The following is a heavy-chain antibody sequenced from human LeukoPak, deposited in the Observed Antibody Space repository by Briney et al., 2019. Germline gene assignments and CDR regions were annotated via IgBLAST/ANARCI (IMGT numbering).Heavy chain of an antibody. V-gene: IGHV3-23*01. J-gene: IGHJ6*02. CDR3: AKSFERLITLGGMDV. CDR2: ISGSGGST. Sequence: GGSLRLSCAASGFTFSSYAMSWVRQAPGKGLEWVSAISGSGGSTYYADSVKGRFTISRDNSKNTLYLQMNSLRAEDTAVYYCAKSFERLITLGGMDVWGQGTTVTVSS. D-gene: IGHD3-16*01. CDR1: GFTFSSYA.